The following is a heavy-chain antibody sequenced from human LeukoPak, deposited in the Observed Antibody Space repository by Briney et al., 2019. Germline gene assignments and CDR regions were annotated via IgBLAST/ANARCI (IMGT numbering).Heavy chain of an antibody. Sequence: GGSLRLSCAASGFTLSNYAMHWVRQAPGKGLEWVAIITYDGSNKDYADVVKGRFTISRDNSKNTLYLQMNSLRAEDTALYYCARDGYFGSDSVTGAGALGDYYMDVWGKGTTVTVSS. D-gene: IGHD3-9*01. CDR1: GFTLSNYA. V-gene: IGHV3-30*04. CDR2: ITYDGSNK. CDR3: ARDGYFGSDSVTGAGALGDYYMDV. J-gene: IGHJ6*03.